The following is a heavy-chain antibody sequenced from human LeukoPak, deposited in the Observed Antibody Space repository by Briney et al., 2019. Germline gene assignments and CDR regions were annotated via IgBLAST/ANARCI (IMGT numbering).Heavy chain of an antibody. J-gene: IGHJ4*02. V-gene: IGHV5-51*01. Sequence: GESLKISCKGSGYTFTTYWIGWVRQMPGKGLEWMGIIYPGDSDTRYSPSFQGQVTISADKSISTAYLQWSSLKASDSAMYYCARGDMAGYSGSGFDYWGQGTLVTVSS. CDR2: IYPGDSDT. D-gene: IGHD5-12*01. CDR3: ARGDMAGYSGSGFDY. CDR1: GYTFTTYW.